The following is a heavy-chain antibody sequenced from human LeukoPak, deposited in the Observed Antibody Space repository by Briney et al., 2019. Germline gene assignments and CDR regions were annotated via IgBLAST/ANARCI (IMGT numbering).Heavy chain of an antibody. CDR3: ARAGRGPDFWSGYEDY. CDR1: GFTFSSYA. Sequence: GGSLRLSCAASGFTFSSYAMSWVRQAPGKGLEWVANIKQDGSEKYYVDSVKGRFTISRDNAKNSLYLQMNSLRAEDTAVYYCARAGRGPDFWSGYEDYWGQGTLVTVSS. D-gene: IGHD3-3*01. V-gene: IGHV3-7*01. J-gene: IGHJ4*02. CDR2: IKQDGSEK.